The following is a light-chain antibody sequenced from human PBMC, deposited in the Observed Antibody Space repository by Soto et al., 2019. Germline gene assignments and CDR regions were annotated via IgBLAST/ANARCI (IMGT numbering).Light chain of an antibody. CDR2: GNS. J-gene: IGLJ1*01. Sequence: QSVLTQPPSVSGAPGQRVTISCTGTSSNIGAGYDVLWYQQLLGTAPKLLIYGNSNRPSGVPDRFSGSKSGTSASLAITGLQAEDEADYYCQSFDSSLSGLEVFGTGTKVTVL. CDR3: QSFDSSLSGLEV. CDR1: SSNIGAGYD. V-gene: IGLV1-40*01.